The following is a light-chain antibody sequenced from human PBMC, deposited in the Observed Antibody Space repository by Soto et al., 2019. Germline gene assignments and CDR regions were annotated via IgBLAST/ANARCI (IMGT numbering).Light chain of an antibody. CDR3: QQRSSWPPPT. Sequence: EIVLTQSPATLSLSPGKRATLSCRASQSVNSYLAWYQQRPGQAPRLLIYDASNRATCIPARFSGSGSGTDFTHTIRSLEPEDFAIYYCQQRSSWPPPTFGGGTRVDMK. CDR1: QSVNSY. J-gene: IGKJ4*01. V-gene: IGKV3-11*01. CDR2: DAS.